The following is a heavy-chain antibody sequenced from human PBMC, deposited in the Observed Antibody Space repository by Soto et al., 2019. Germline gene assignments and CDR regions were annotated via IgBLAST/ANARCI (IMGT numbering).Heavy chain of an antibody. J-gene: IGHJ4*02. CDR3: AIRASYYDSSGYFDY. Sequence: EVQLVESGGGLVQPGGSLRLSCAASGFTFSSYWMHWVRQPPGKGLVWVSRINSDGSSTSYADSVKGRFTISRDNAKNTLYLQMNSLRAEDTAVYYCAIRASYYDSSGYFDYWGQGTLVTVSS. CDR2: INSDGSST. V-gene: IGHV3-74*01. D-gene: IGHD3-22*01. CDR1: GFTFSSYW.